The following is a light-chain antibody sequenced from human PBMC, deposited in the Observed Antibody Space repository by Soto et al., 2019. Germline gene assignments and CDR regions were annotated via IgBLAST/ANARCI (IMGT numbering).Light chain of an antibody. J-gene: IGKJ2*01. CDR2: HAS. Sequence: ATQMTQSPSSLSASVGDRVTITCRASQGIRNDLGCYQQKPGRAPKLLISHASNLQSGVPSRFSGSGSGTDFTLTISSLQPEDFAAYYCLQDNNYPYTFGQGTKLEIK. V-gene: IGKV1-6*01. CDR3: LQDNNYPYT. CDR1: QGIRND.